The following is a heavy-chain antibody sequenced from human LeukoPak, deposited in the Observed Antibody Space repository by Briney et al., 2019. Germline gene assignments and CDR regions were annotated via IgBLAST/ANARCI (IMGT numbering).Heavy chain of an antibody. CDR2: IYYSGGT. V-gene: IGHV4-39*07. Sequence: SETLSLTCTVSGGSISSSSHYWGWIRQPPGKGLERIGSIYYSGGTYYNPTLKSRVTISVDTSKNQFSLKLSSVTAADTAVYYCASSYYDSSGYYCDWGQGTLVTVSS. CDR1: GGSISSSSHY. CDR3: ASSYYDSSGYYCD. J-gene: IGHJ4*02. D-gene: IGHD3-22*01.